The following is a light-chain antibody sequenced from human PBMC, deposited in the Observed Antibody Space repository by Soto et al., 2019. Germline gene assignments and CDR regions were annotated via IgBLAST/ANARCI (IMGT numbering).Light chain of an antibody. Sequence: EIVFTQSPATLSFSPGERATLSFRASQSVSSYLAWYQQKPGQAPRLLIYGASTRATGIPARFSGSGSGTEFTLTISSLQSEDFAVYYCQQYNNWPPWTFGQGTKVDI. CDR2: GAS. J-gene: IGKJ1*01. CDR3: QQYNNWPPWT. CDR1: QSVSSY. V-gene: IGKV3-15*01.